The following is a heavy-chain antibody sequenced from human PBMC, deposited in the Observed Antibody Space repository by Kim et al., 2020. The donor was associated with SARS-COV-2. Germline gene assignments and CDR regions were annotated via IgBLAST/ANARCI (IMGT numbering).Heavy chain of an antibody. CDR3: AMGHSSSSRVTLRYMDL. J-gene: IGHJ6*03. CDR2: MKPKSGNT. D-gene: IGHD6-6*01. Sequence: ASVKVSCKASGYRFNNFYINWVRQATGQGLEWMRWMKPKSGNTGYEQRFKGIVTLTKSTSTSTAHMELSSLTFEYTAVYYCAMGHSSSSRVTLRYMDLW. CDR1: GYRFNNFY. V-gene: IGHV1-8*01.